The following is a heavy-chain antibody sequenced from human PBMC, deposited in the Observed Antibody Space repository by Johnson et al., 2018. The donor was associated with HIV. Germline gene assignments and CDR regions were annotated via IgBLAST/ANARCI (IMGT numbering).Heavy chain of an antibody. Sequence: VQLVESGGGVVQPGRSLRLSCAASGFTFDDYGMSWVRQAPGKGLEWVSVIYSGGSTYYADSVKGRFTISRDNSKNTLYLQMNSLSAEDTALYFGAKYRMAGPGATGPFDIWGQGTVVTVSS. CDR3: AKYRMAGPGATGPFDI. V-gene: IGHV3-23*03. J-gene: IGHJ3*02. CDR2: IYSGGST. CDR1: GFTFDDYG. D-gene: IGHD6-13*01.